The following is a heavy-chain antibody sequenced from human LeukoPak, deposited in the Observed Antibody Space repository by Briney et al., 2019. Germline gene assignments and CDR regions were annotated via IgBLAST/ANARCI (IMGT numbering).Heavy chain of an antibody. CDR1: GYTFTSYY. J-gene: IGHJ6*03. CDR3: ARAPRNGIGVTFHYYYYYMDV. D-gene: IGHD3-3*01. CDR2: INPSGGST. Sequence: ASVKVSCKASGYTFTSYYMHWVRQAPGQGLEWMGMINPSGGSTSYAQKFQGRVTMTRDTSTSTVYMELSSLRSEDTAVYYCARAPRNGIGVTFHYYYYYMDVWGKGTTVTVCS. V-gene: IGHV1-46*01.